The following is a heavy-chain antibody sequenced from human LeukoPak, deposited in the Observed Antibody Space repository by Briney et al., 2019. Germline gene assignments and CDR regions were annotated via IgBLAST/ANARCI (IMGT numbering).Heavy chain of an antibody. CDR1: GYTFTSYA. Sequence: GASVTVSCKASGYTFTSYAMNWVRQAPGQGLEWMGWINTNTGNPTYAQGFTGRFVFSLDTSVSTAYLQISSLKAEDTAVYYCARGTYCSGGSCYDWFDPWGQGTLVTVSS. J-gene: IGHJ5*02. V-gene: IGHV7-4-1*02. D-gene: IGHD2-15*01. CDR3: ARGTYCSGGSCYDWFDP. CDR2: INTNTGNP.